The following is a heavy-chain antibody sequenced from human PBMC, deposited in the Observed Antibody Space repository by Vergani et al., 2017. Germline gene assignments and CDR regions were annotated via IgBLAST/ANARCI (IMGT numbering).Heavy chain of an antibody. J-gene: IGHJ2*01. CDR3: ASGKYYSDSTSHFRGRYFDV. D-gene: IGHD3-16*01. CDR1: GDSIISRSYY. CDR2: IYNSGNG. V-gene: IGHV4-39*01. Sequence: QMQLHESGPGLVKASETLSLTCTVSGDSIISRSYYWGWIRQPPGKGLEWIGSIYNSGNGDSSSSLKSRVPISADTSKNQFSLRLTSVTAEDTAVYYGASGKYYSDSTSHFRGRYFDVWGRGTLVTVPS.